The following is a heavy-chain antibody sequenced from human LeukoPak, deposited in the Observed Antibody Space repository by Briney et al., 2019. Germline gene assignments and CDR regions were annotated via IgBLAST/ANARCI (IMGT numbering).Heavy chain of an antibody. V-gene: IGHV4-34*01. D-gene: IGHD1-26*01. J-gene: IGHJ4*02. Sequence: SETLSLTCAVYGGSFSGYYWSWIRQPPGKGLEWIGEINHSGSTNYNPSLKSRVPISVDTSKNQFSLKLSSVTAADTAVYYCARATRSALGYWGQGTLVTVSS. CDR3: ARATRSALGY. CDR1: GGSFSGYY. CDR2: INHSGST.